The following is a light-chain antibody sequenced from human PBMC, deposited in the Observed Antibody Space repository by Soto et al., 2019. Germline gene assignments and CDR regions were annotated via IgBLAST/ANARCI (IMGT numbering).Light chain of an antibody. V-gene: IGKV3-20*01. J-gene: IGKJ2*03. CDR1: QSVSSTY. CDR2: GAS. CDR3: QRYGSSPLYS. Sequence: EIALTQSPGTLSLSPGERASLSCRTSQSVSSTYLAWYQLRPGQAPSLLIYGASTRAPGIPDRFSGSVSGTDFTLTISRLEPEDFAVYYCQRYGSSPLYSFGQGTKLEIK.